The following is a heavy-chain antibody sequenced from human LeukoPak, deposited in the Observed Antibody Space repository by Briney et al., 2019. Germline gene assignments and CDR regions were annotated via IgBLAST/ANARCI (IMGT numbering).Heavy chain of an antibody. Sequence: GGSLRLSCAASGFTFSSYAMSWVRQAPGKGLEWVSAISGSGGSTYYADSVKGRFTISRDNSKNTLYLQMNSLRAEDTAVYYCGRARIAVAGTNYWGQGTLVTVSS. D-gene: IGHD6-19*01. CDR1: GFTFSSYA. V-gene: IGHV3-23*01. CDR3: GRARIAVAGTNY. J-gene: IGHJ4*02. CDR2: ISGSGGST.